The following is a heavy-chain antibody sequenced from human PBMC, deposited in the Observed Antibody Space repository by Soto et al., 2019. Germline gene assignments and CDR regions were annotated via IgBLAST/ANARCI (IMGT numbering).Heavy chain of an antibody. CDR3: ARDLSYGLCDY. J-gene: IGHJ4*02. Sequence: GASVKVSCKASGYTFTSYGISWVRQAPGQGLEWMGWISAYNGNTKYAQKLQGRVTMTTDTSTSTAYMELRSLSSDDTAVYYCARDLSYGLCDYWGQGTLVTVSS. D-gene: IGHD5-18*01. V-gene: IGHV1-18*01. CDR2: ISAYNGNT. CDR1: GYTFTSYG.